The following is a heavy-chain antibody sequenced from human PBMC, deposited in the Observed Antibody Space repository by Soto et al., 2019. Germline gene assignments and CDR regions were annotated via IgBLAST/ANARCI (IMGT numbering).Heavy chain of an antibody. CDR2: ISTYNSYT. CDR1: GYTFRNYG. J-gene: IGHJ5*01. Sequence: QVQLVQSGPELRKPGASVKVSCKTSGYTFRNYGISWVRQAPGQGLEWMGWISTYNSYTHSARKFHGRVSMTIESSTSSAFLELRNLRTDDTAFYDCAQNITGRIDSWGQGTLVTVSS. CDR3: AQNITGRIDS. V-gene: IGHV1-18*01.